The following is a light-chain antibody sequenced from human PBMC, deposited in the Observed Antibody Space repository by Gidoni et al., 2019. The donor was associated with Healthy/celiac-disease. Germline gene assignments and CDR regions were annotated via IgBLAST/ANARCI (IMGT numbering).Light chain of an antibody. CDR1: QSVSSY. J-gene: IGKJ4*01. CDR2: DAS. Sequence: EIVFTQSPATLSLSPGERATLSCRASQSVSSYLAWYQQKPGQAHRLLIYDASNRATGIPARFSGSGSGTDFTLTISSLEPEDFAVYYCQQRSNCLFGGGTKVEIK. V-gene: IGKV3-11*01. CDR3: QQRSNCL.